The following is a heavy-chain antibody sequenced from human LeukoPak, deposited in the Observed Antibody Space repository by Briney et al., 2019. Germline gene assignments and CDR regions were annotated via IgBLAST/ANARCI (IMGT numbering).Heavy chain of an antibody. V-gene: IGHV4-59*01. Sequence: SETLSLTCTVSGGSISSYYWSWIRQPPGKGLEWIGYIYYSGSTNYNPSLKSRVTISVDTSKNRFSLKLSSVTAADTAVYYCASQVYYDILTATTYAFDIWGQGTMVTVSS. D-gene: IGHD3-9*01. CDR3: ASQVYYDILTATTYAFDI. CDR2: IYYSGST. J-gene: IGHJ3*02. CDR1: GGSISSYY.